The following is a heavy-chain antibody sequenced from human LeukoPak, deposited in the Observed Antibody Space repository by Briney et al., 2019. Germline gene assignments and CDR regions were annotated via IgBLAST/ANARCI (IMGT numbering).Heavy chain of an antibody. D-gene: IGHD3-22*01. CDR2: ISYDGSNK. J-gene: IGHJ1*01. V-gene: IGHV3-30*03. CDR1: GFTFSSYG. CDR3: ARDLGVKDYYDSSGYYPEAFQH. Sequence: GGSLRLSCAASGFTFSSYGMHWVRQAPGKGLEWVAVISYDGSNKYYADSVKGRFTISRDNSKNTLYLQMNSLRAEDTAVYYCARDLGVKDYYDSSGYYPEAFQHWGQGTLVTVSS.